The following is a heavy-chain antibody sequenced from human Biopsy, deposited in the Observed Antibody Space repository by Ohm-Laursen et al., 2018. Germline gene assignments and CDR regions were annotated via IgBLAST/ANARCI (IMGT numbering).Heavy chain of an antibody. CDR1: GSSISRSSYY. CDR2: IYYSGST. Sequence: SETLSLTCTVTGSSISRSSYYWDWIRQPPGKGLEWIGSIYYSGSTYYNPSLKSRVTISADRSKNQFSLKLTSVTAADTAMYYCARQEFATSPLDYWGQGSLVTVSS. V-gene: IGHV4-39*01. D-gene: IGHD3-10*01. CDR3: ARQEFATSPLDY. J-gene: IGHJ4*02.